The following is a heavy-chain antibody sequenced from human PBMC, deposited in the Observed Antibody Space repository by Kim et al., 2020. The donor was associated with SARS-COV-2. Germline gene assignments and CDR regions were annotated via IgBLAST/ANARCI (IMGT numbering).Heavy chain of an antibody. D-gene: IGHD6-13*01. Sequence: YYADSVKGRFTISRDNAKNSLYLQMNSLRDEDTAVYYCARDRAAAVFFDYWGQGTLVTVSS. V-gene: IGHV3-48*02. J-gene: IGHJ4*02. CDR3: ARDRAAAVFFDY.